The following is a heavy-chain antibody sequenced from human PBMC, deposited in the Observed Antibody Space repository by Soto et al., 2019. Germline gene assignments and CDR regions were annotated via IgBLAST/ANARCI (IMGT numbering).Heavy chain of an antibody. CDR1: GGTFSSYA. J-gene: IGHJ3*02. CDR3: GAVIVGGIDAFDI. D-gene: IGHD3-22*01. CDR2: IIPIFGTA. Sequence: QVQLVQSGAEVKKPGSSVKVSCKASGGTFSSYAISWVRQAPGQGLEWMGGIIPIFGTANYAQKFQGRVTITADESTSTAYMEMSSLRSEDTAVYYCGAVIVGGIDAFDIWGQGTMVTVSS. V-gene: IGHV1-69*01.